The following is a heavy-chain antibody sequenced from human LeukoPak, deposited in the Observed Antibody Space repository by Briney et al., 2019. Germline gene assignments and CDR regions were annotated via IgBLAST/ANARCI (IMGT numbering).Heavy chain of an antibody. J-gene: IGHJ5*02. CDR1: GGSLSSVGYD. CDR2: IYYSGGT. CDR3: ARSPGSLEWCTAPRWFDR. D-gene: IGHD3-10*01. V-gene: IGHV4-31*03. Sequence: SQSLSLTCTVSGGSLSSVGYDWSWIRQHPGKGLEWIGPIYYSGGTSDNPYLKSRVTISVDTSKNQYAQKLRSVPAADTAVYYCARSPGSLEWCTAPRWFDRWGEGALVTVSS.